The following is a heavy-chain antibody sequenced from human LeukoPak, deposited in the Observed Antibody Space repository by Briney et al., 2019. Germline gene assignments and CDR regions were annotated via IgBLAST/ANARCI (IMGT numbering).Heavy chain of an antibody. V-gene: IGHV4-39*07. Sequence: SKTLSLTCTVSGGSISSSSYYWGWIRQPPGKGLEWIGSIYYSGSTYYNPSLTSRVTISVDTSKNQCSLKLISVTAADTAVYYCARADIPPSYFDYWGQGTLVTVSS. J-gene: IGHJ4*02. CDR3: ARADIPPSYFDY. CDR2: IYYSGST. CDR1: GGSISSSSYY. D-gene: IGHD3-9*01.